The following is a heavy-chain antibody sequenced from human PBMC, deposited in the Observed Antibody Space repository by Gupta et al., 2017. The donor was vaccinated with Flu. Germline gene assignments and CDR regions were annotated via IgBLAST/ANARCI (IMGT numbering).Heavy chain of an antibody. D-gene: IGHD2-21*02. V-gene: IGHV3-48*02. CDR1: GFAFSHSP. Sequence: EVQFVESGGGLVQRGGSLRLSCAASGFAFSHSPMNWVRQAPGKGLEWISYIDGGGNARYYADSVKGRFNVSRDNAESSLFLQMTGLRDEDSAVYYCATSLTLLDHWGQGTLVTVSS. J-gene: IGHJ4*02. CDR3: ATSLTLLDH. CDR2: IDGGGNAR.